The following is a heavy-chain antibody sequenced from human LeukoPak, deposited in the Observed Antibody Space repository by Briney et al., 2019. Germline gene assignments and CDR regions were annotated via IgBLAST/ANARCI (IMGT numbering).Heavy chain of an antibody. CDR1: GFTFSLYW. CDR3: ARDLDYGGYSNFDY. CDR2: IKQDGSEK. V-gene: IGHV3-7*01. J-gene: IGHJ4*02. D-gene: IGHD4-23*01. Sequence: GGSLRLSCAASGFTFSLYWMSWVRQAPGKGLEWVANIKQDGSEKNYVDSVKGRFTISRDNAKNTLYLQMNSLRAEDTAVYYCARDLDYGGYSNFDYWGQGTLVTVSS.